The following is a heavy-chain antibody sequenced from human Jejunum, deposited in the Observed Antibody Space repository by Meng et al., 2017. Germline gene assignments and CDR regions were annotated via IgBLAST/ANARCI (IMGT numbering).Heavy chain of an antibody. CDR1: GGSISSYS. D-gene: IGHD4-17*01. CDR3: ARTYADYPSYYFDY. CDR2: VSQSGST. J-gene: IGHJ4*02. V-gene: IGHV4-59*01. Sequence: QVQLQESGPGLVKSSETLSLTCTVSGGSISSYSWNWIRQPPGKGLEWIGYVSQSGSTKYSPSLKSRVTISVDTSKSHFSLRLTSVTAADTAVYYCARTYADYPSYYFDYWGQGTLVTVSS.